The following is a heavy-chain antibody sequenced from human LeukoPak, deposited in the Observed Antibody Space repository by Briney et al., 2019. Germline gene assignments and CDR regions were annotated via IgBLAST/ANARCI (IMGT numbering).Heavy chain of an antibody. J-gene: IGHJ4*02. D-gene: IGHD6-13*01. CDR2: ISSSSSYI. CDR1: GFTFSSYS. Sequence: PGGSLRLSCAASGFTFSSYSMNWVRQAPGKGLEWVSSISSSSSYIYYADSVKGRFTISRDNAKNSLYLQMNSLRAEDTAVYYCARECIAAAGHDYWGQGTLVTVSS. V-gene: IGHV3-21*01. CDR3: ARECIAAAGHDY.